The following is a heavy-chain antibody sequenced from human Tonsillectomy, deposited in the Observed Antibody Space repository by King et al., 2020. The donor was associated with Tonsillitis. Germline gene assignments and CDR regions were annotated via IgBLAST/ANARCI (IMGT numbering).Heavy chain of an antibody. V-gene: IGHV3-11*01. CDR1: GFTFSDTY. J-gene: IGHJ4*02. CDR3: VRGAGRAGGY. Sequence: VQLVESGGGLVKPGGSLRLSCAASGFTFSDTYMSWIRQAPGKGLEWSSYISGDGADVSYADSVKGRFTISRDNAKNSLYLQMNSLRVEDTAVYYGVRGAGRAGGYWGQGVLVTVSS. CDR2: ISGDGADV.